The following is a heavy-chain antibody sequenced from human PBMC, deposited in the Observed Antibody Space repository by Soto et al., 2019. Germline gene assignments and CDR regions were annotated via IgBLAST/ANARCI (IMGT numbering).Heavy chain of an antibody. V-gene: IGHV3-23*04. Sequence: EVQVVESGGGLVQPGGSLRLSCATSKFTFSAYAMTWVRQAPGEGLEWVSSISGSGGGTSYADSVKGRFSISRDSSKNTLYLRMNSLRVEDTAVYYCTRDPNGDHIGAFDFWGQGIVVTVSS. J-gene: IGHJ3*01. D-gene: IGHD4-17*01. CDR3: TRDPNGDHIGAFDF. CDR1: KFTFSAYA. CDR2: ISGSGGGT.